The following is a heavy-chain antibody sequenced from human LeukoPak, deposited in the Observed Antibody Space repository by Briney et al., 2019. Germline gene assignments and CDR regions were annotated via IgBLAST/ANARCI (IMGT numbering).Heavy chain of an antibody. D-gene: IGHD5-18*01. V-gene: IGHV3-23*01. CDR1: GFTFSSYA. J-gene: IGHJ4*02. CDR2: ISGSGGST. Sequence: PGGSLRLSCAASGFTFSSYAMSWVRQAPGKGLEWVSAISGSGGSTNYADSVKGRFTISRDSSKNTLYLQMNSLRAEDTAVYYCAKDKYSPFDYWGQGTLVTVSS. CDR3: AKDKYSPFDY.